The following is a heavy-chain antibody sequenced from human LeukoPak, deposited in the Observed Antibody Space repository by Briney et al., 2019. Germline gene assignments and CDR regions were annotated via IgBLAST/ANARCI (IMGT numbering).Heavy chain of an antibody. Sequence: ASVKVSCTASGYTFTGYYMHWVRQAPGQGLEWMGWINPNSGGTNYAQKFQGRVTMTRDTSISTAYMELSRLRSDDTAVYYCARDRSTIFGVVIGFDWGQGTLVTVSS. CDR3: ARDRSTIFGVVIGFD. CDR1: GYTFTGYY. J-gene: IGHJ4*02. CDR2: INPNSGGT. D-gene: IGHD3-3*01. V-gene: IGHV1-2*02.